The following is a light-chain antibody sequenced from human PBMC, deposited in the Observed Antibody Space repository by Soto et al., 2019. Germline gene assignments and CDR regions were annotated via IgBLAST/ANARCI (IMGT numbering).Light chain of an antibody. J-gene: IGLJ3*02. CDR3: AAWDDSLNGWV. Sequence: QSVLTQPASVSGSPGQSITISCTGTSSDVGGYNYVSWYQKHPGKAPKLLIYSNNQRPSGVPDRFSGSKSGTSASLAISGLQSEDEADYYCAAWDDSLNGWVFGGGTKLTV. V-gene: IGLV1-44*01. CDR2: SNN. CDR1: SSDVGGYNY.